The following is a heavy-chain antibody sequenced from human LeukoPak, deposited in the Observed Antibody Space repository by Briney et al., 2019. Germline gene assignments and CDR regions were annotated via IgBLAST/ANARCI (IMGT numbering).Heavy chain of an antibody. D-gene: IGHD5-12*01. CDR2: ISSSSSYI. CDR1: GFTFSSYS. V-gene: IGHV3-21*01. CDR3: AREKDIVATKLDY. Sequence: GGSLRLSCAASGFTFSSYSMNWVCQAPGKGLEWVSSISSSSSYIYYADSVKGRFTISRDNAKNSLYLQMNSLRAEDTAVYYCAREKDIVATKLDYWGQGTLITVSS. J-gene: IGHJ4*02.